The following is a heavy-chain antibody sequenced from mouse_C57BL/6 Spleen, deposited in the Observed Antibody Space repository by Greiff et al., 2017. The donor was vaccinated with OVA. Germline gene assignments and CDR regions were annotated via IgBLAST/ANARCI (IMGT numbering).Heavy chain of an antibody. J-gene: IGHJ4*01. V-gene: IGHV1-19*01. Sequence: VQLQQSGPVLVKPGASVKMSCKASGYTFTDYYMNWVKQSHGKSLEWIGVINPYNGGTSYNQKFKGKATLTVDKSSSSAYMELNSLTSEDSAVYYCARAVYYSNYEGAMDYWGQGTSVTVSS. CDR3: ARAVYYSNYEGAMDY. CDR1: GYTFTDYY. CDR2: INPYNGGT. D-gene: IGHD2-5*01.